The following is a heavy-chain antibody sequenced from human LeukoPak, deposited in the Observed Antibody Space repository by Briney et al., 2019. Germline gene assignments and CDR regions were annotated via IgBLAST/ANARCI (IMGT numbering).Heavy chain of an antibody. V-gene: IGHV3-7*01. CDR3: ARDGGYSYGFDYFDY. D-gene: IGHD5-18*01. Sequence: GGSLRLSCAASGFTFSSYWMSWVRQAPGKGLEWVANIKQDGSEKYYVDSVKGRFTISRDNAKNSLYLQMNSLRAEDTAVYYCARDGGYSYGFDYFDYWGQGTLVTVSS. CDR1: GFTFSSYW. CDR2: IKQDGSEK. J-gene: IGHJ4*02.